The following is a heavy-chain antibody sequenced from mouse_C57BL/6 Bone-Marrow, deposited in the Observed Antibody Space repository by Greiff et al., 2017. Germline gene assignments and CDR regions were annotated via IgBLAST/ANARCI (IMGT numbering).Heavy chain of an antibody. J-gene: IGHJ2*01. Sequence: QVQLQQPGAELVKPGASVKLSCKASGYTFTSYWMQWVKQRPGQGLEWIGEIDPSDSYTNYNQKFKGKATLTVDTSSSTAYMQLSSLTSEDSAVYYGAASNYEDYWGQGTTLTVSS. CDR1: GYTFTSYW. CDR3: AASNYEDY. CDR2: IDPSDSYT. D-gene: IGHD2-5*01. V-gene: IGHV1-50*01.